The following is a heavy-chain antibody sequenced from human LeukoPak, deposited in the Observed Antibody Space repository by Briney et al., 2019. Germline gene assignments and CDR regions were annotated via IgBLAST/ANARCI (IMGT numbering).Heavy chain of an antibody. V-gene: IGHV4-34*01. CDR3: ARAEWEPVHFDY. J-gene: IGHJ4*02. D-gene: IGHD1-26*01. CDR1: GGSFSGYY. Sequence: ETSETLSLTCAVYGGSFSGYYWSWIRQPPGKGLEWIGEINHSGSTNYNPSLKSRVTISVGTSKNQFSLKLSSVTAADTAVYYCARAEWEPVHFDYWGQGTLVTVSS. CDR2: INHSGST.